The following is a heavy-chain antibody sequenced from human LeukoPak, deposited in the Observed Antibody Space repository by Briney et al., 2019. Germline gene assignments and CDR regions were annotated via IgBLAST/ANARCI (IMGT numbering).Heavy chain of an antibody. CDR2: VNHSGST. CDR3: ARKSGRSGGPNQIYYYYGLDV. Sequence: PSETLSLTCAVNGGSFSGHYWTWIRQSPGNGLEWIGEVNHSGSTNYNPSLKSRVTISVDTSKNQFSLKLISVTAAEAAVYYCARKSGRSGGPNQIYYYYGLDVWGQGTTVIVSS. V-gene: IGHV4-34*01. CDR1: GGSFSGHY. D-gene: IGHD6-19*01. J-gene: IGHJ6*02.